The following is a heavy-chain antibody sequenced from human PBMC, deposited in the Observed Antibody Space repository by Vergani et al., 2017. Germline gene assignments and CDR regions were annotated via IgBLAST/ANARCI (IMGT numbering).Heavy chain of an antibody. CDR2: IKRKTDGGTT. V-gene: IGHV3-15*01. CDR1: GFTFSNAW. Sequence: EVQLVEFGGGLVEPGGSLRLSCVASGFTFSNAWMNWVRQAPGRGLELVGRIKRKTDGGTTDYATSVKGRFTISRDDSKSTLYLQMNSLKTEDTAVYYCASARLLPAAHYYFDYWGQGTLVTVSS. D-gene: IGHD2-2*01. J-gene: IGHJ4*02. CDR3: ASARLLPAAHYYFDY.